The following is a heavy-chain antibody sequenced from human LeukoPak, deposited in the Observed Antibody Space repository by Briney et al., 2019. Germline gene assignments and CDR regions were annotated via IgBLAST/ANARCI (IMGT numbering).Heavy chain of an antibody. CDR3: AVLLLWFGESPLYGMDV. Sequence: GGPLRLSCAASGFIFSSYAMHWVRQAPGKGLEWVAVISYDGSNKYYADSVKGRFTISRDNSKNTLYLQMNSLRAEDTAVYYCAVLLLWFGESPLYGMDVWGQGTTVTVSS. D-gene: IGHD3-10*01. CDR2: ISYDGSNK. J-gene: IGHJ6*02. CDR1: GFIFSSYA. V-gene: IGHV3-30*04.